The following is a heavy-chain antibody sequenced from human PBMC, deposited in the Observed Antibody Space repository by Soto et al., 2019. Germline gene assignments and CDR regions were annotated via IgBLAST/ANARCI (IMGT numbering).Heavy chain of an antibody. CDR3: VRERGLSSFYGMDV. D-gene: IGHD3-10*01. CDR1: GFTITSYS. CDR2: ISSSSSHI. J-gene: IGHJ6*02. Sequence: GGSLRLSCAASGFTITSYSMNWVRQASGNGLEWVASISSSSSHIYYADSVKGRFTISRDNARNSLYLQMNTLRADDTAVYYCVRERGLSSFYGMDVWGQGPTVTAS. V-gene: IGHV3-21*01.